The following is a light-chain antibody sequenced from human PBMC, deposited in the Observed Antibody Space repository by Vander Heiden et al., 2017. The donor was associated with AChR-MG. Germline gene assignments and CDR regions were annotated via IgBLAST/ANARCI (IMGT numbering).Light chain of an antibody. CDR3: QQYDTYSST. J-gene: IGKJ2*01. V-gene: IGKV1-5*03. Sequence: DIQMTQSPSTLSASVGDSVTITCRASQGISRWLAWYQQKPGKAPKLLIFSASTLENGVPSRFSGSGSGTKFALSISSLQPDDFATYYCQQYDTYSSTFGEGTKLEI. CDR1: QGISRW. CDR2: SAS.